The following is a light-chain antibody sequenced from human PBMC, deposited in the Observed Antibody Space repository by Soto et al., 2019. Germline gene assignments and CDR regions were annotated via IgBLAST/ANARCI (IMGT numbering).Light chain of an antibody. V-gene: IGLV2-23*01. CDR3: CSSAPESTYV. Sequence: QSALAQPASVSGAPGQSITISCTGTSSDVGAYDSVSWYQQHPHKAPQVIIYKGTRRPSGVSHRFSGSTSGNAASLTISGLQADDEADYFCCSSAPESTYVFGTGTKLTVL. CDR1: SSDVGAYDS. J-gene: IGLJ1*01. CDR2: KGT.